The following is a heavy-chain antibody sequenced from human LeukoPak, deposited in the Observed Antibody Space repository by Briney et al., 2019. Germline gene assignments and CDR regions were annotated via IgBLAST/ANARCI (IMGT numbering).Heavy chain of an antibody. V-gene: IGHV4-34*01. CDR3: ARGRWLQYET. Sequence: NSSETLSLTCGVYGESFSGDYWSWIHQPPGKGLEWIGEINQSGSTNYIPSLKSRVTISVDTSKNQFSLKLISVTAADTAVYYCARGRWLQYETWGQGTLVTVSS. J-gene: IGHJ5*02. CDR2: INQSGST. CDR1: GESFSGDY. D-gene: IGHD5-24*01.